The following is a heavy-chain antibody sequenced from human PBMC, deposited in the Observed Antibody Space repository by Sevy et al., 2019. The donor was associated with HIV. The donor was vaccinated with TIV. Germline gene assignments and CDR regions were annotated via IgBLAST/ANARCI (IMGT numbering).Heavy chain of an antibody. J-gene: IGHJ3*02. Sequence: GGSLRLSCAASGFTFDNYAMGWVRQAPGKGLEWVSLINWAGDNTYYGDSVKGRFTISRDNRKNALYLQMNGLRTEDTALYHCVIVKQDCSDCTCYRLGSDGLDIWGQGTKVTVSS. CDR2: INWAGDNT. V-gene: IGHV3-43D*03. CDR1: GFTFDNYA. CDR3: VIVKQDCSDCTCYRLGSDGLDI. D-gene: IGHD2-15*01.